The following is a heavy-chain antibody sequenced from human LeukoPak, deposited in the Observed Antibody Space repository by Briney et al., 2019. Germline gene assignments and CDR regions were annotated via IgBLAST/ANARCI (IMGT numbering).Heavy chain of an antibody. Sequence: GGSLRLSCAASAFTFSSYSMNWVRQAPGKGLEWVSYISSSSSTIYYADSVKGRFTISRENAKNSLYLQMNSLRAGDTAVYYCARAGYSSTWYSRYFDLWGRGTLVTVSS. D-gene: IGHD6-13*01. CDR3: ARAGYSSTWYSRYFDL. CDR1: AFTFSSYS. V-gene: IGHV3-48*01. CDR2: ISSSSSTI. J-gene: IGHJ2*01.